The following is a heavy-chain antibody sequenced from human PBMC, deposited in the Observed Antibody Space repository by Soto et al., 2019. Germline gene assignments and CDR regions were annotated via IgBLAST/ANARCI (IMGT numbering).Heavy chain of an antibody. CDR3: GRGEAMDV. CDR1: GFSVSDNY. Sequence: ELQLVESGGGLIQPGGSLRLSCVASGFSVSDNYVTWVRQAPGKGLEWVSVIYSGGSTFYADSVKGRFTISRDKSKNTVNLQMNSLRAEDTAVYYCGRGEAMDVWGQGTTVTVSS. J-gene: IGHJ6*02. CDR2: IYSGGST. V-gene: IGHV3-53*01.